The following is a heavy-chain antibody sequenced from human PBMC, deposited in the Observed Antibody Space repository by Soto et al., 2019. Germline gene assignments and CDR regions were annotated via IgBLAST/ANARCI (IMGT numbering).Heavy chain of an antibody. Sequence: PGPSVKVSCKASGGTFSSYAISWVRQAPGQGLEWMGGIIPIFGTANYAQKFQGRVTITADESTSTAYMELSSLGSEDTAVYYCARAYSSSSLNPLYYYYYGMDVWGQGTTVTVSS. CDR2: IIPIFGTA. CDR3: ARAYSSSSLNPLYYYYYGMDV. D-gene: IGHD6-6*01. J-gene: IGHJ6*02. V-gene: IGHV1-69*13. CDR1: GGTFSSYA.